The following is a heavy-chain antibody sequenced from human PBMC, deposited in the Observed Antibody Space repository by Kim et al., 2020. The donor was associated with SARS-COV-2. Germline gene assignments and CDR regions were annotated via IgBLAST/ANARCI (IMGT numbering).Heavy chain of an antibody. CDR3: ARGSFQLEFAP. D-gene: IGHD6-13*01. J-gene: IGHJ5*02. Sequence: GGSLRLSCAAYGFTFSSYGMNWVRRGPGKGLVWVSRIKSDGSNTHYADSVKGRFTISRDNAKNTLHLQLNSLGVEDTAVYYCARGSFQLEFAPWVQGSLVPVSS. CDR2: IKSDGSNT. V-gene: IGHV3-74*01. CDR1: GFTFSSYG.